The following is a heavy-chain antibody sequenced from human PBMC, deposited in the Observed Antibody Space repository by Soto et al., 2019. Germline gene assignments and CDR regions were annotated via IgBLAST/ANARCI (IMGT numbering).Heavy chain of an antibody. CDR1: GYTFTSYY. J-gene: IGHJ5*02. Sequence: GASVKVSCKASGYTFTSYYMHWVRQAPGQGLEWMGITNPSGGSTSYAQKFQGRVTMTRDTSTSTVYMELSSLRSEDTAVYYCARESRDIVVVVAANNWFDPWGQGTLVTVSS. CDR2: TNPSGGST. V-gene: IGHV1-46*01. CDR3: ARESRDIVVVVAANNWFDP. D-gene: IGHD2-15*01.